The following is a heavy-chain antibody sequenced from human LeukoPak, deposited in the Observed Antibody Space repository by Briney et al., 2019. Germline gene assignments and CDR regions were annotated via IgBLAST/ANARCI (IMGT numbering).Heavy chain of an antibody. D-gene: IGHD2-2*02. CDR1: GGSFSGYY. J-gene: IGHJ5*02. CDR2: INHSGST. Sequence: NSSETLSLTCAVYGGSFSGYYWSWIRQPPGKGLEWIGEINHSGSTNYNPSLKSRVTISVDTSKNQFSLKLSSVTAADTAVYYCARDPVVPAAIGWFDPWGQGTLVTVSS. CDR3: ARDPVVPAAIGWFDP. V-gene: IGHV4-34*01.